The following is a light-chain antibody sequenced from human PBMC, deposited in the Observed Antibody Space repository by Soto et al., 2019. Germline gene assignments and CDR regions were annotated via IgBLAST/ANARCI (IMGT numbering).Light chain of an antibody. CDR2: EVS. Sequence: QSVLTQPASVSGSPGQSITISCTGTSSDIGRYKYVSWYQQHPGKVPKLMIYEVSNRPSGVSSRFSGSKSGNTASLTISGLRTEDEADYYCSSYTTSTTRVFGGGTQLTVL. CDR3: SSYTTSTTRV. V-gene: IGLV2-14*01. J-gene: IGLJ3*02. CDR1: SSDIGRYKY.